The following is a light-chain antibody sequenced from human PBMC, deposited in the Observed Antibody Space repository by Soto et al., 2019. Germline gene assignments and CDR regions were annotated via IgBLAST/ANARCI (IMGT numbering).Light chain of an antibody. CDR3: QQYNNWSLT. CDR1: QSVSSN. CDR2: GAS. V-gene: IGKV3-15*01. J-gene: IGKJ4*01. Sequence: EIVMTQSPATLSVSPGERATLSCRAGQSVSSNLAWYQQKPDQAPRLLIYGASTRATGIPARFSGSGSGTEFTLTISSLQSEDFAVYYCQQYNNWSLTFGGGTKVDIK.